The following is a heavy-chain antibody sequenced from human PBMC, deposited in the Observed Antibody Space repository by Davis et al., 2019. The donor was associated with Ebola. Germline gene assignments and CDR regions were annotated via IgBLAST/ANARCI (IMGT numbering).Heavy chain of an antibody. CDR1: GFTVSSNY. Sequence: GESLKISCAASGFTVSSNYMIWVRQAPGKELEWVSLLYSSGSTFYADSVEGRFVISRDNYENTLFLQMNSLRVEDTAVYFCARDPSGGSGWSVGYYGMDVWGKGTMVTVSS. CDR2: LYSSGST. D-gene: IGHD6-19*01. V-gene: IGHV3-53*01. J-gene: IGHJ6*04. CDR3: ARDPSGGSGWSVGYYGMDV.